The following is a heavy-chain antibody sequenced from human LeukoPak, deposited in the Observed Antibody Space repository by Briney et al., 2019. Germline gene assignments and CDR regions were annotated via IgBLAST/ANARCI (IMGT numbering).Heavy chain of an antibody. J-gene: IGHJ3*02. D-gene: IGHD3-9*01. V-gene: IGHV3-9*01. CDR3: AKDLAEDILTGFYLDAFDI. CDR2: INWNSGSM. CDR1: GFTFDDYA. Sequence: GGSLRLSCAVSGFTFDDYAMHWVRHAPGKGLEWVSGINWNSGSMGYADSVKGRFTISRDNAKNSLYLQMNSLRAEDTALYYCAKDLAEDILTGFYLDAFDIWGQGTMVTVSS.